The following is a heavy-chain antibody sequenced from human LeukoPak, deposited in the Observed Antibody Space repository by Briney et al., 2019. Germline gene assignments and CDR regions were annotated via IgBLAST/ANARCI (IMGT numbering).Heavy chain of an antibody. CDR1: GFTFSSYA. J-gene: IGHJ3*02. CDR2: ISGSGGST. Sequence: PGGSLRLSCAASGFTFSSYAMSWVRQAPGKGLEWVSAISGSGGSTYYADSVKGRFTISRDNPKNTLYLQMNSLRAEDTAVYYCARYAVTMIVPRDAFDIWGQGTMVTVSS. CDR3: ARYAVTMIVPRDAFDI. V-gene: IGHV3-23*01. D-gene: IGHD3-22*01.